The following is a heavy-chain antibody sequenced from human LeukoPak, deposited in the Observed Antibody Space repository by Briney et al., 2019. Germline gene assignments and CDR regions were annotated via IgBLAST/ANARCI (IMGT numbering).Heavy chain of an antibody. CDR3: ANCYDSSGFFAY. V-gene: IGHV7-4-1*02. CDR1: GYTFTSYG. CDR2: IDTNTGNP. J-gene: IGHJ4*02. D-gene: IGHD3-22*01. Sequence: ASVKVSCKASGYTFTSYGISWVRQAPGQGLEYMGWIDTNTGNPTYAQGFTGRFVFSLDISVSTAYLQISSLKAEDSAIYFCANCYDSSGFFAYWGQGTLVTVSS.